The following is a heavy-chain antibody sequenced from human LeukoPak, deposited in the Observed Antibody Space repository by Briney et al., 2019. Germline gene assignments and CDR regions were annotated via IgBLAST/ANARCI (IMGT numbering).Heavy chain of an antibody. V-gene: IGHV6-1*01. Sequence: SQTLSLTCAISGDSVSSNSAAWNWIRQSPSRGLEWLGRTYFRSKWYNDYAVSVKSRITINPDTSKNQFSLQLDSVTPEDTAVYYCCHSLSGRTGAFDIWGRGTVVTVSS. CDR2: TYFRSKWYN. CDR3: CHSLSGRTGAFDI. D-gene: IGHD2-21*01. CDR1: GDSVSSNSAA. J-gene: IGHJ3*02.